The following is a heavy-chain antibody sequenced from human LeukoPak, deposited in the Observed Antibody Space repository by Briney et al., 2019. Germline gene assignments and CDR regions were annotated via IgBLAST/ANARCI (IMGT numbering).Heavy chain of an antibody. CDR2: TYYRSKWYN. V-gene: IGHV6-1*01. Sequence: SQTLSLTCAISGDSVSSNSAAWNWIRQSPSRGLEWLGRTYYRSKWYNDYAISVKSRITINPDTSKNQFSLQLNSVTPEDTAVYYCARDRFCSSTSCYYFDYWGQGTLVTVSS. CDR1: GDSVSSNSAA. D-gene: IGHD2-2*01. J-gene: IGHJ4*02. CDR3: ARDRFCSSTSCYYFDY.